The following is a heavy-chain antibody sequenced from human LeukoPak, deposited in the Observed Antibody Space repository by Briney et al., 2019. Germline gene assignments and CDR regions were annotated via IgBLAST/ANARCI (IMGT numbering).Heavy chain of an antibody. J-gene: IGHJ4*02. V-gene: IGHV6-1*01. Sequence: SQTLSLTCAISGGCVSSNSADWNWIRQSPSRGLEWLGRTYYRSKWYNDYAVFVKSRVTINPDTSKNQFSLQLNSVTPEDTAVYYCARDSSFRFDYWGQGTLVTVSS. CDR1: GGCVSSNSAD. CDR3: ARDSSFRFDY. CDR2: TYYRSKWYN.